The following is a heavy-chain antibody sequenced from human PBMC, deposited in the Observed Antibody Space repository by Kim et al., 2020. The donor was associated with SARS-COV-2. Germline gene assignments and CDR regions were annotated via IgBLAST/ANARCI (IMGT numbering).Heavy chain of an antibody. CDR1: GFTFSDHY. CDR2: TRNKANSYTT. CDR3: GREYGYSSSPNHFDY. Sequence: GGSLRLSCAASGFTFSDHYMDWVRQAPGKGLEWVGRTRNKANSYTTEYAASVKGRFTISRDDSKNSLYLQMNSLKTEDTAVYYCGREYGYSSSPNHFDYRGQGTLVTVSS. V-gene: IGHV3-72*01. J-gene: IGHJ4*02. D-gene: IGHD6-13*01.